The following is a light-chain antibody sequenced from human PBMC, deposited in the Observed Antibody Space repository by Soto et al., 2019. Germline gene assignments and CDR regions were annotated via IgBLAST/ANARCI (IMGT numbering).Light chain of an antibody. V-gene: IGLV2-8*01. Sequence: QSALTQPPSASGSPGQSVTISCTGTSSDVGAYNYVSWYQQYPGKAPKLMIYEVTKRPSGVPDRFCGSKSGNTASLTVSGLQAEDEAEYYCTAYVGNDIWVFGGGTKLTVL. J-gene: IGLJ3*02. CDR2: EVT. CDR3: TAYVGNDIWV. CDR1: SSDVGAYNY.